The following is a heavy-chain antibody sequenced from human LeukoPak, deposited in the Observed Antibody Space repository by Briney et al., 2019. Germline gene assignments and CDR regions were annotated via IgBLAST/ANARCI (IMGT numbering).Heavy chain of an antibody. V-gene: IGHV1-2*06. CDR2: INPNSGGT. Sequence: GASVKVSCKASGYTFTGYYMHWVRQAPGQGLEWMGRINPNSGGTNYAQKFQGRVTMTRDTSISTAYMELSRLRSDDTAVYYCARLPAYYYDSSGAVHRDFDYWGQGTLVTVSS. CDR1: GYTFTGYY. CDR3: ARLPAYYYDSSGAVHRDFDY. J-gene: IGHJ4*02. D-gene: IGHD3-22*01.